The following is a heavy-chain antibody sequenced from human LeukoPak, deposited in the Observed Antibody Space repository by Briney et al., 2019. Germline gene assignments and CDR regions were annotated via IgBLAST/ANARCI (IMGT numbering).Heavy chain of an antibody. Sequence: PGGSLRLSCAASGFTFGNYAMYWVRQAPGKGLEWCSGISGRGGGTYFAASVKGRFTISRDNPKNTLYMQMNSLRGDDTAVYYCAKVFYYDSSGYFDCWGQGTLVTVSS. CDR2: ISGRGGGT. J-gene: IGHJ4*02. CDR3: AKVFYYDSSGYFDC. V-gene: IGHV3-23*01. CDR1: GFTFGNYA. D-gene: IGHD3-22*01.